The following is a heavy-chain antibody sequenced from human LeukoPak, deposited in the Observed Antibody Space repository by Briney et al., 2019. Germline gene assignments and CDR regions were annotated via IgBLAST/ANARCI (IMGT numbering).Heavy chain of an antibody. V-gene: IGHV3-23*01. CDR3: AKRGVVIRVILVGFHKEAYYFDS. CDR2: MSDSGGRT. D-gene: IGHD3-22*01. CDR1: GFTFGDYA. J-gene: IGHJ4*02. Sequence: GGSLRLSCAASGFTFGDYAMHWVRQAPGKGLEWVSGMSDSGGRTNYADSVKGRFTISRDNPKNTLYLRMNSLRAEDTAVYFCAKRGVVIRVILVGFHKEAYYFDSWSQGALVTVSS.